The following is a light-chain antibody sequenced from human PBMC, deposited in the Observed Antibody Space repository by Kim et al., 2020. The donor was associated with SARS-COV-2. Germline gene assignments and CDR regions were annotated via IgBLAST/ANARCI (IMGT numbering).Light chain of an antibody. Sequence: ASVGDRVTISCRASQSISNYLNWYLQKPGKAPKLLMYDAFSVESGVPSRFSGSGSGTNFTLTISSLQPEDFATYYCQESYSSLWTFGQGTKVDIK. J-gene: IGKJ1*01. CDR3: QESYSSLWT. CDR2: DAF. CDR1: QSISNY. V-gene: IGKV1-39*01.